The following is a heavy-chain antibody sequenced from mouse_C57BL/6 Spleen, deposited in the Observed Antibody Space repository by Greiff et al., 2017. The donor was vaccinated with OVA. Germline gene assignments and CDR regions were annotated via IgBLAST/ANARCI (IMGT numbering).Heavy chain of an antibody. CDR1: GFSLTSYG. CDR3: ADSNYVSYAMDY. CDR2: IWSGGST. J-gene: IGHJ4*01. D-gene: IGHD2-5*01. V-gene: IGHV2-2*01. Sequence: QVQLQQSGPGLVQPSQSLSITCTVSGFSLTSYGVHWVRQSPGKGLEWLGVIWSGGSTDYNAAFISRLSISKDNSKSQVFFKMNSLQADDTAIYYCADSNYVSYAMDYWGQGTSVTVSS.